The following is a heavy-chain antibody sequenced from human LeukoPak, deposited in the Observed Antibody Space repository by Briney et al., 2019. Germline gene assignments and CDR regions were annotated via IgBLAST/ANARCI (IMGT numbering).Heavy chain of an antibody. CDR3: AREPRRAMGVTFFDY. CDR2: ISSSGSTI. V-gene: IGHV3-48*04. CDR1: GFTFSSYS. Sequence: QPGGSLRLSCAASGFTFSSYSMNWVRQAPGKGLEWVSYISSSGSTIYYADSVKGRFTISRDNAKNSLYLQMNSLRAEDTAVYYCAREPRRAMGVTFFDYWGQGTLVTVSS. J-gene: IGHJ4*02. D-gene: IGHD5-18*01.